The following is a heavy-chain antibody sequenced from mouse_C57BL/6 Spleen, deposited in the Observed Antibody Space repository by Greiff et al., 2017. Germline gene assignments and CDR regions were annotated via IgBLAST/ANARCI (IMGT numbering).Heavy chain of an antibody. Sequence: EVMLVESGGGLVKPGGSLKLSCAASGFTFSSYTMSWVRQTPGKRLEWVGTISGGGGNTNYPDSVKGRFTISRDDAKRTLYLQMISLRSSDTSLYYSARQGYGYDVGFAYWGQGTLVTVSA. CDR1: GFTFSSYT. CDR3: ARQGYGYDVGFAY. CDR2: ISGGGGNT. V-gene: IGHV5-9*01. D-gene: IGHD2-2*01. J-gene: IGHJ3*01.